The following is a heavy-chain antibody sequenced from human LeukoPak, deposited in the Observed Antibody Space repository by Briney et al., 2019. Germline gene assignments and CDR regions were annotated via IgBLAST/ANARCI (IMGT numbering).Heavy chain of an antibody. CDR1: GFTFSNYA. V-gene: IGHV3-53*01. CDR2: IYSGGST. CDR3: ARVDYSGTYYFDY. Sequence: GGSLRLSCAASGFTFSNYAMSWVRQAPGKGLEWVSVIYSGGSTYYADSVKGRFTISRDNSKNTLYLQMNSLRAEDTAVYYCARVDYSGTYYFDYWGQGTLVTVSS. D-gene: IGHD1-26*01. J-gene: IGHJ4*02.